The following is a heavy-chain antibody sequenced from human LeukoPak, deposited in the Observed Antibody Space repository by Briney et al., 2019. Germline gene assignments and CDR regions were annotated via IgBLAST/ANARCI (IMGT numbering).Heavy chain of an antibody. CDR2: IIPILGIA. V-gene: IGHV1-69*04. CDR3: ARDPRSYYGSGSLAY. J-gene: IGHJ4*02. CDR1: GGTFSSYA. D-gene: IGHD3-10*01. Sequence: GASVKVSCKASGGTFSSYAISWVRQAPGQGLEWMGRIIPILGIANYAQKFQGRVTITADKSTSTAYMELSSLRSEDTAAYYCARDPRSYYGSGSLAYWGQGTLVTVSS.